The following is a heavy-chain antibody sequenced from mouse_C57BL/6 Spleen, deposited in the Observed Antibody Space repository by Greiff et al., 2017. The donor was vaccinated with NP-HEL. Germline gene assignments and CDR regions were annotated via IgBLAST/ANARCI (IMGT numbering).Heavy chain of an antibody. CDR1: GYTFTDYY. V-gene: IGHV1-26*01. Sequence: VQLQQSGPELVKPGASVKISCKASGYTFTDYYMNWVKQSHGKSLEWIGDINPNNGGTSYNQKFKGKATLTVDKSSSTAYMELRSLTSEDSAVYYCARTLTGHAMDYWGQGTSVTVSS. J-gene: IGHJ4*01. D-gene: IGHD4-1*01. CDR3: ARTLTGHAMDY. CDR2: INPNNGGT.